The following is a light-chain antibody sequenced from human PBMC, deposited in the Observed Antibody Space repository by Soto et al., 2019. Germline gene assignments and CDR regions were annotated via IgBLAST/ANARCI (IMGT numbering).Light chain of an antibody. CDR1: QSVSNY. CDR3: QQYNSNSWT. J-gene: IGKJ1*01. V-gene: IGKV3-11*01. CDR2: DAS. Sequence: ENVLTQSPATLSLSPGARAALSCRASQSVSNYVAWYQQKPGQAPRLLIYDASTRASGIPARFRGSGSGTEFTLTISSLQPDDFATYYCQQYNSNSWTFGQGTKVDIK.